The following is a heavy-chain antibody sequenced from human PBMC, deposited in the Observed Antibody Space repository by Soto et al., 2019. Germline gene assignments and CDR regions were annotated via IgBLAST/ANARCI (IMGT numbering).Heavy chain of an antibody. J-gene: IGHJ6*02. Sequence: QVQLQQWGAGLLKPSETLSLTCAVYGGSFSGYYWSWIRQPPGKGLEWIGEINHSGSTNYNPSLKXXVTISVDTSKXXFXLXXSSVIAADTAVYYCARDVVVPAAMWGYYYYYGMDVWGQGTTVTVSS. CDR3: ARDVVVPAAMWGYYYYYGMDV. D-gene: IGHD2-2*01. CDR1: GGSFSGYY. CDR2: INHSGST. V-gene: IGHV4-34*01.